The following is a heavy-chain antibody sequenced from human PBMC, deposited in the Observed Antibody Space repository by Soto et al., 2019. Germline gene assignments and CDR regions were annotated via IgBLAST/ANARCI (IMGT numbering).Heavy chain of an antibody. D-gene: IGHD1-1*01. J-gene: IGHJ6*03. CDR2: ISGSGGST. CDR1: GFTFSSYA. V-gene: IGHV3-23*01. CDR3: AKGNRYYYYMDV. Sequence: PGASLRLSCAASGFTFSSYAMSWVRQAPGKGLEWVSAISGSGGSTYYADSVKGRFTISRDNSKNTLYLQMNSLRAEDTAVYYCAKGNRYYYYMDVWGKGTTVTVSS.